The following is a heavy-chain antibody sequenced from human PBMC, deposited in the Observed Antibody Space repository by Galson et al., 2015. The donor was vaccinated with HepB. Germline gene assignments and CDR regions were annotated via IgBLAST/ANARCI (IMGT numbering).Heavy chain of an antibody. V-gene: IGHV1-18*01. CDR3: ARQWELTSYYYMDV. CDR1: GYTFTSYG. Sequence: SVKVSCKASGYTFTSYGISWVRQAPGQGLEWMGWISGYNGNTNYAQKLQGRVTMTTDTSTSTAFMELRSLRSDDTAVYYCARQWELTSYYYMDVWGKGTTVTVSS. D-gene: IGHD1-26*01. J-gene: IGHJ6*03. CDR2: ISGYNGNT.